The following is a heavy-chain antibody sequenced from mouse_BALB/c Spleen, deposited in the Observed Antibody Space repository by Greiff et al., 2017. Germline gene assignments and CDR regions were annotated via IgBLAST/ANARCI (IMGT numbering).Heavy chain of an antibody. CDR2: ISNGGGGT. J-gene: IGHJ1*01. CDR3: ARTLLRGRYFDD. CDR1: GFTFSSYT. Sequence: EVKLVESGGGLVQPGGSLKLSCAASGFTFSSYTMSWVRQTPVKRLEWVAYISNGGGGTYYPDNVKGKFTISRDNAKTTLYLQMSRLKSEDTAMYYCARTLLRGRYFDDWGAGTTVTVSS. V-gene: IGHV5-12-2*01. D-gene: IGHD1-2*01.